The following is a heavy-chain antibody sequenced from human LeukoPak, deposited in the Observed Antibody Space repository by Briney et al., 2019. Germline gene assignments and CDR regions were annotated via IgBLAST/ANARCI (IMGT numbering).Heavy chain of an antibody. D-gene: IGHD2/OR15-2a*01. CDR3: ATEAGSTTWYSSRFDY. Sequence: GGSLRLSCAASGFTFSSFAMSWVRQPPGKGLEWVGRIKSKADGGTADYAAPVKGRFTISRNDSKNTLYLQMNSLKIEDTAVYYCATEAGSTTWYSSRFDYWGQGTLVTVSS. CDR1: GFTFSSFA. J-gene: IGHJ4*02. CDR2: IKSKADGGTA. V-gene: IGHV3-15*01.